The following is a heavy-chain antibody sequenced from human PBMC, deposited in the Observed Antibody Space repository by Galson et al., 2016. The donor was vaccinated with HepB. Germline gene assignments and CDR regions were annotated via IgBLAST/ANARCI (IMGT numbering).Heavy chain of an antibody. CDR2: ISSSSTYI. CDR3: ARDHRGRRLTDYYYYYGLDV. Sequence: SLRLSCAASGFTLSSYSLNWVRQAPGKGLEWVSSISSSSTYIYYADSVKGRFTISRDNAKNSLHLQMNSLRAEDTAVYYCARDHRGRRLTDYYYYYGLDVWGQGTTVTVSS. CDR1: GFTLSSYS. J-gene: IGHJ6*02. V-gene: IGHV3-21*01. D-gene: IGHD6-25*01.